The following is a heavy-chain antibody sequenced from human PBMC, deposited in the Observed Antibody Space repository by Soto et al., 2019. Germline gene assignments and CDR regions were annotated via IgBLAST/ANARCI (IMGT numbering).Heavy chain of an antibody. CDR3: RAAPSSWALPDY. J-gene: IGHJ4*02. V-gene: IGHV1-69*02. CDR2: IIPILGIA. Sequence: QVQLVQSGAEVKKPGSSVKVSCKASGGTFSSYTISWVRQAPGQELEWMGRIIPILGIANYAQKFQGRVTITADKSTSTAYMELSSLRSEDTAVYYCRAAPSSWALPDYWGQGTLVTVSS. D-gene: IGHD6-13*01. CDR1: GGTFSSYT.